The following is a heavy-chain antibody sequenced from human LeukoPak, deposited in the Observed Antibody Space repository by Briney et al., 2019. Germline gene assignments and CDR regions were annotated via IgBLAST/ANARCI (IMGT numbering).Heavy chain of an antibody. V-gene: IGHV3-23*01. J-gene: IGHJ3*02. CDR1: GFTFSSYA. CDR2: ISGSGGST. CDR3: AKDRGYGYDILTGYYPDDAFDI. D-gene: IGHD3-9*01. Sequence: PGGSLRLSCAASGFTFSSYAMSWVRQAPGKGLEWVSAISGSGGSTYYADSVKGRFTISRDNSKNTLYLQMNSLRAEDTAVDYCAKDRGYGYDILTGYYPDDAFDIWGQGTMVTVSS.